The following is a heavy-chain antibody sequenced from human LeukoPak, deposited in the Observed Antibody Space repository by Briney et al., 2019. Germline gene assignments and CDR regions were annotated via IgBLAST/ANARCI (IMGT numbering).Heavy chain of an antibody. J-gene: IGHJ4*02. V-gene: IGHV3-30-3*01. CDR3: ARARLSGGYRRLEDYYFDY. D-gene: IGHD2-15*01. Sequence: PGRSLRLSCAASGFTFSSYAMHWVRQAPGKGLEWVAVISYDGSNKYYADSVKGRFTISRDNSKNTLYLQMNSLRAEDTAVYYCARARLSGGYRRLEDYYFDYWGQGTLVTVSS. CDR1: GFTFSSYA. CDR2: ISYDGSNK.